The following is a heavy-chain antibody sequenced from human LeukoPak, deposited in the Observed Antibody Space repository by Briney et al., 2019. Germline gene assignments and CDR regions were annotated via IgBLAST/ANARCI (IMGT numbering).Heavy chain of an antibody. CDR1: GGSVSSGYYY. D-gene: IGHD2-15*01. V-gene: IGHV4-30-4*01. CDR3: ARVAPPTYCSGGSCYSAAFDI. J-gene: IGHJ3*02. Sequence: PSETLSLTCTVSGGSVSSGYYYWSWIRQPPGKGLEWIVYIYYSGSTYYNPSLKSRVSISVDTSKNQFSLKLSSVTAADTAVYYCARVAPPTYCSGGSCYSAAFDIWGQGTMVTVSS. CDR2: IYYSGST.